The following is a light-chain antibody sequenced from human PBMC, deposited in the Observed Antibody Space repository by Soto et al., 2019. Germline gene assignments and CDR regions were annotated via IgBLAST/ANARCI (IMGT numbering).Light chain of an antibody. J-gene: IGKJ1*01. Sequence: DIVMTQSPLSLPVTPGEPASISCRSSQGLLHSNGYNYLDWYLQKPGQSPQLLIYLGSNRASGVPDRFSGSGSGTDFTLKISRVEAEDVGVYYCMQPLQTPWTFGQGTKVEIK. CDR3: MQPLQTPWT. CDR1: QGLLHSNGYNY. CDR2: LGS. V-gene: IGKV2-28*01.